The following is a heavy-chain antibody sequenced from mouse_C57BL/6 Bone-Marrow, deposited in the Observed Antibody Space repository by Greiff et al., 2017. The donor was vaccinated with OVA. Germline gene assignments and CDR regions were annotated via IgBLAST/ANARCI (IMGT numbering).Heavy chain of an antibody. V-gene: IGHV1-83*01. CDR3: ALPRYDYDAMDY. CDR2: IYPRSGNT. CDR1: GYSFTGYY. Sequence: VQLQQSGPELVKPGASVKISCKASGYSFTGYYMNWVKQRTGQGLEWIGEIYPRSGNTYYNEKFKGKATLTVDKSSRAAYMQLSSLTSEDSAVYYCALPRYDYDAMDYWGQGTSVTVSS. J-gene: IGHJ4*01.